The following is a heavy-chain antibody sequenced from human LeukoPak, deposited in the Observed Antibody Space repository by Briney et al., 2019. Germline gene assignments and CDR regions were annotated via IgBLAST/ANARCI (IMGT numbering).Heavy chain of an antibody. CDR2: INPNSGGT. V-gene: IGHV1-2*02. CDR3: GRIGDCSSISCGP. CDR1: GYIFTGYD. Sequence: ASVKVSCKASGYIFTGYDMHWVRQAPGQGLEWMGWINPNSGGTNYAQKFQGRVTMTRDTSINTAYMELSRLTSGDTAVYYCGRIGDCSSISCGPWGQGTLVTVSS. D-gene: IGHD2-2*01. J-gene: IGHJ5*02.